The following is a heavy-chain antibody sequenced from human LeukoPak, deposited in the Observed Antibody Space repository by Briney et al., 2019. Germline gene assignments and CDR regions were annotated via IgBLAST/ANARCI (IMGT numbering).Heavy chain of an antibody. CDR1: GFTFSNYD. V-gene: IGHV3-21*03. CDR3: AREFAADGDYVS. Sequence: GGALRLSCAASGFTFSNYDMNWVRQAPGKGLEWLSSISSSSSYIYHADSVKGRFTISRDNAKNSLYLQMNSLRAADTAVNYCAREFAADGDYVSWGQGTLVTVSS. J-gene: IGHJ4*02. D-gene: IGHD4-17*01. CDR2: ISSSSSYI.